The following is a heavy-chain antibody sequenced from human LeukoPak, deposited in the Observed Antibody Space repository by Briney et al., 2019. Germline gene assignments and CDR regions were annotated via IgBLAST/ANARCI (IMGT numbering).Heavy chain of an antibody. J-gene: IGHJ4*02. V-gene: IGHV3-30*04. CDR1: GFTFTTFP. CDR2: ISYDGTDK. Sequence: GGSLRPSCAASGFTFTTFPMHWVRQPPGKGLEWVAVISYDGTDKYYADSVKGRFTISRDNSKSTLYLQMDSLRAEDTAVYYCASPNSMAGTHYFHYWGQGTLVTVSS. CDR3: ASPNSMAGTHYFHY. D-gene: IGHD6-19*01.